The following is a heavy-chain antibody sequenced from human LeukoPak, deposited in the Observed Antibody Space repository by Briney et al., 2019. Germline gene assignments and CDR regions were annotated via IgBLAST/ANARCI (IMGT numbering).Heavy chain of an antibody. J-gene: IGHJ4*02. Sequence: ASVKVSCKASEYTFTSYAMHWVRQAPGQRLEWMGWINAGNGNTKYSQKFQGRVTITRDTSASTAYMELSSLRSEDTAVYYCARAGYPYIGSSHYFDYWGQGTLVTVSS. CDR2: INAGNGNT. CDR1: EYTFTSYA. V-gene: IGHV1-3*01. D-gene: IGHD6-6*01. CDR3: ARAGYPYIGSSHYFDY.